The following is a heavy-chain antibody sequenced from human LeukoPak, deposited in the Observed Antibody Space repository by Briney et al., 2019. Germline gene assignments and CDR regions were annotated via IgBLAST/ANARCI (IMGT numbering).Heavy chain of an antibody. D-gene: IGHD7-27*01. CDR3: ARRTGDSEAFDY. Sequence: EALSLTCTVSGGSISSYYWSWIRQPPGKGLEWIGYIYYSGSTNYNPSLKSRVTISVDTSKNQFSLKLSSVTAADTAVYYCARRTGDSEAFDYWGQGTLVTVSS. CDR1: GGSISSYY. CDR2: IYYSGST. V-gene: IGHV4-59*01. J-gene: IGHJ4*02.